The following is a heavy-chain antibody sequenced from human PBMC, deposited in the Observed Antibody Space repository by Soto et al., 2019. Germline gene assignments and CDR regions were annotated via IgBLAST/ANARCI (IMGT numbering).Heavy chain of an antibody. Sequence: QVKLVESGGGVVQPGTSLRLPCEASGFNISTYGMHWVRQAPGKGLQWLAFIWYDGSNQHYAASVKGRLTIARDNSKNTLYLQMTNLRADDTAVYHCARAISSVTYYDSIGYWGRGTLVTVSS. CDR1: GFNISTYG. CDR3: ARAISSVTYYDSIGY. J-gene: IGHJ4*02. V-gene: IGHV3-33*01. D-gene: IGHD1-26*01. CDR2: IWYDGSNQ.